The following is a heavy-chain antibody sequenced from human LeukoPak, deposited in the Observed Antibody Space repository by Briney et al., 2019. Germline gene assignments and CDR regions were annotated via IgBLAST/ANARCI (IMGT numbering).Heavy chain of an antibody. CDR2: TNWADDK. J-gene: IGHJ4*02. Sequence: SGPTLVKPTQTPTLTCTFSGVSRSTGGVGVGWVRQPPGKALEWLALTNWADDKRYSPSLKSRLTITKDTSKNQVVLTMTNMDPVDTATYYCAQLSSGWDFDYWGQGTLVTVSS. CDR1: GVSRSTGGVG. V-gene: IGHV2-5*02. CDR3: AQLSSGWDFDY. D-gene: IGHD6-19*01.